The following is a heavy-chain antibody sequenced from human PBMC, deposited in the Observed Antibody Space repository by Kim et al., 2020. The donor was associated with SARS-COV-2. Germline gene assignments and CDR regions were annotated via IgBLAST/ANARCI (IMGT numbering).Heavy chain of an antibody. D-gene: IGHD5-12*01. J-gene: IGHJ4*02. V-gene: IGHV3-23*01. Sequence: ADSVKGRFTISRDNSKNTLYLQMNSLRAEDTAVYYCAKVGDSGYEEDFDYWGQGTLVTVSS. CDR3: AKVGDSGYEEDFDY.